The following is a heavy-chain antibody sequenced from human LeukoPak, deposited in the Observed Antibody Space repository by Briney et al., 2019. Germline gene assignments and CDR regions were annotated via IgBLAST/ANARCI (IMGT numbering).Heavy chain of an antibody. CDR3: ARGLYNRNY. CDR1: GFTFSSYW. V-gene: IGHV3-7*01. D-gene: IGHD1-14*01. Sequence: GGSLRLSCAASGFTFSSYWMSWVRQAPGRGLESVANIKQDGSEKYYVDSMKGRFTISRDNAKNSLYLQMNGLRAEDTAVYYCARGLYNRNYWGQGTLVTVSS. CDR2: IKQDGSEK. J-gene: IGHJ4*02.